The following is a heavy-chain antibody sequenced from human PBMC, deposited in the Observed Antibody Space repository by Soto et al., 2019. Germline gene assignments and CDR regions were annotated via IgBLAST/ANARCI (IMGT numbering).Heavy chain of an antibody. V-gene: IGHV2-5*02. Sequence: QITLNESGPTQVKPRQTLTLTCTFSGFSLTTSGVGVGWIRQSPGKAPEWLALIYWDDDKRYSPSLKSRLTSTKEISKNQVVLTTADLDPGDTATYYCAHRVLRTVFGVVTTTAIYFDFWGQGTPVAVSS. D-gene: IGHD3-3*01. CDR1: GFSLTTSGVG. CDR3: AHRVLRTVFGVVTTTAIYFDF. J-gene: IGHJ4*02. CDR2: IYWDDDK.